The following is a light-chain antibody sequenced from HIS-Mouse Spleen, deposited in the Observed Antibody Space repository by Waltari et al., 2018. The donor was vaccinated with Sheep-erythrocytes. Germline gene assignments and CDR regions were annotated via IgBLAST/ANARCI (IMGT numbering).Light chain of an antibody. CDR1: QGISSW. CDR3: QQANSFPYT. Sequence: DIQMTHSRSSLSASVGDRVSITRRASQGISSWLGWYQQKPGKAPKHLIYAASSLQSGVPSRFSGSGAGTDFTLIISSLQPEDCATYYCQQANSFPYTFGQGTKLEIK. V-gene: IGKV1-12*01. CDR2: AAS. J-gene: IGKJ2*01.